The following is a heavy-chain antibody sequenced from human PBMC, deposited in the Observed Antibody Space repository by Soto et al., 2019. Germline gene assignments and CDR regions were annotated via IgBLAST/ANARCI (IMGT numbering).Heavy chain of an antibody. V-gene: IGHV1-18*01. CDR1: GDRFTSSG. CDR3: ARDFYPLAYDFDY. Sequence: GTAAEPSSEACGDRFTSSGISWVRQAPGQGLEWMGWISGNDGKTKYARKFQGRVTMTTDTSTSTAYMEMNSLRYDDTAVYYCARDFYPLAYDFDYWGNGTLVTVTS. J-gene: IGHJ4*01. D-gene: IGHD4-17*01. CDR2: ISGNDGKT.